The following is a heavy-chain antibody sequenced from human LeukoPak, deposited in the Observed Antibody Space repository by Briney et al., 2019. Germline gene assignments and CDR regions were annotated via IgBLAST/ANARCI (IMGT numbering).Heavy chain of an antibody. J-gene: IGHJ5*02. CDR3: ASTKGYSYGLSNWFDP. Sequence: SETLSLTCTVSGGSISSYYWSWIRQPPGKGLEWIGYIYYSGSTNYNPSLKSRVTISVDTSKNQFSLKLSSVTAADTAVYYCASTKGYSYGLSNWFDPWGQGTLVTVSS. CDR2: IYYSGST. CDR1: GGSISSYY. D-gene: IGHD5-18*01. V-gene: IGHV4-59*01.